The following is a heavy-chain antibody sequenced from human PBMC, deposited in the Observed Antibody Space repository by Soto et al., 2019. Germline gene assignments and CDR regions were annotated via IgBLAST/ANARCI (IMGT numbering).Heavy chain of an antibody. CDR2: IYWDDDK. CDR3: ALTYRITGTTVYNWFDP. J-gene: IGHJ5*02. Sequence: QITLKESGPTLVKPTQTLTLTCTFSGFSLSTSGVGVGWIRQPPGKALEWLALIYWDDDKRYSPSLKSSLTITKDTSKNQVVLTMTNMDPVDTATYYCALTYRITGTTVYNWFDPWGQGTLVTVSS. CDR1: GFSLSTSGVG. V-gene: IGHV2-5*02. D-gene: IGHD1-7*01.